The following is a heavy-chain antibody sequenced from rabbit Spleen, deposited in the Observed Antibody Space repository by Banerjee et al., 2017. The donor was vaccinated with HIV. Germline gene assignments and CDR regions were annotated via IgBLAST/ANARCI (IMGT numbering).Heavy chain of an antibody. D-gene: IGHD8-1*01. CDR3: ARDAGTSFSTYGMDL. CDR2: AYAGSSDST. V-gene: IGHV1S40*01. CDR1: GFSFNSGYD. Sequence: QSLEESGGGQVKPGASLTLTCKASGFSFNSGYDMCWVRQAPGKGLEWVACAYAGSSDSTYSATWAKGRFTISKTSSTTVTLQMTSLTAADTATYFCARDAGTSFSTYGMDLWGPGTLVTVS. J-gene: IGHJ6*01.